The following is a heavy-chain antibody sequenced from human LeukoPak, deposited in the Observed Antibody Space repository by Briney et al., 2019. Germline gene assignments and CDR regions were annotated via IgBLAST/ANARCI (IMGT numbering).Heavy chain of an antibody. CDR1: GGPISIYY. V-gene: IGHV4-59*01. CDR2: IYYSGST. J-gene: IGHJ4*02. D-gene: IGHD1-26*01. Sequence: PAETLTLTCTVSGGPISIYYWRCIRQPPEKGLEWIGYIYYSGSTNYNPSLKSRVTISVDTSKNQFSLKLSSVTAADTAVYYCAKCIGGATTSFDYWGQGTLVTVSS. CDR3: AKCIGGATTSFDY.